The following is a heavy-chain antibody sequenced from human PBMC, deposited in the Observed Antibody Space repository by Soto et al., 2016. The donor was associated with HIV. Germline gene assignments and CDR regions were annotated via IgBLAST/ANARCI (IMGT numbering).Heavy chain of an antibody. Sequence: EVQLVESGGGLVQPGGSLRLSCAASGFTFSSYSMNWVRQAPGKGLEWVSYITSSSSIYYADSVKGRFTISRDNAKNSLYLQMNSLRAEDTAVYYCARDGGHSGSYYSFDYWGQGTLVTVSS. CDR2: ITSSSSI. CDR1: GFTFSSYS. V-gene: IGHV3-48*04. D-gene: IGHD1-26*01. CDR3: ARDGGHSGSYYSFDY. J-gene: IGHJ4*02.